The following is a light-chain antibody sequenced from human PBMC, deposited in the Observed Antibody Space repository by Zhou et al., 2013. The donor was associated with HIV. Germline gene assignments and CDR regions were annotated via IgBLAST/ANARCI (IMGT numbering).Light chain of an antibody. V-gene: IGKV3-11*01. CDR3: QVYGSSPLFT. CDR1: QSVTSD. J-gene: IGKJ3*01. CDR2: DAF. Sequence: EIVLTQSPATLSLSPGERATLSCRASQSVTSDLAWYQQKPGQAPRLLIYDAFKRATGIPARFSGSGSGTDFTLTISRLEPEDFGVYYCQVYGSSPLFTFGPGTRVDIK.